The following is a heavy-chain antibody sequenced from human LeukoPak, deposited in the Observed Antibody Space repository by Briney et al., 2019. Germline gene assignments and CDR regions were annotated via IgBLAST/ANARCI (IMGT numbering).Heavy chain of an antibody. V-gene: IGHV1-2*02. CDR1: GYTFTGYY. Sequence: ASVKVSCTASGYTFTGYYMHWVRQAPGQGLEWMGWINPNSGGTNYAQKFQGRVTMTRDTSISTAYMELSRLRSDDTAVYYCARDYPMYYYDSSAYYSAWFDPWGQGTLVTVSS. CDR2: INPNSGGT. CDR3: ARDYPMYYYDSSAYYSAWFDP. J-gene: IGHJ5*02. D-gene: IGHD3-22*01.